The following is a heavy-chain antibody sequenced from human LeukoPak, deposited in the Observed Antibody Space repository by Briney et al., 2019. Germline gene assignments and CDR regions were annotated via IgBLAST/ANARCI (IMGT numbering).Heavy chain of an antibody. J-gene: IGHJ4*02. CDR1: GFIFSCYY. Sequence: GGSLRLSCATSGFIFSCYYMSWIRQAPGKGLEWVSYISGSGSDISYADPVKGRFTVSRYNAKDSLYLQMNSLRAEDTAVYYCGTHAGRTGSDDWGQGTLVTVSS. CDR2: ISGSGSDI. D-gene: IGHD3/OR15-3a*01. V-gene: IGHV3-11*01. CDR3: GTHAGRTGSDD.